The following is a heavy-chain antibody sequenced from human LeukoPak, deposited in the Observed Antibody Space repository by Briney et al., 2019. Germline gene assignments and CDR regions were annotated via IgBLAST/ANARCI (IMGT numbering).Heavy chain of an antibody. CDR2: INHSGST. CDR3: AIYDILTGYFDY. CDR1: GGSFSGYY. V-gene: IGHV4-34*01. J-gene: IGHJ4*02. D-gene: IGHD3-9*01. Sequence: SETLSLTCAVYGGSFSGYYWSWVRQPPGKGLEWIGEINHSGSTNYNPSLKSRVTISVDTSKNQFSLKLSSVTAADTAVYYCAIYDILTGYFDYWGQGTLVTVSS.